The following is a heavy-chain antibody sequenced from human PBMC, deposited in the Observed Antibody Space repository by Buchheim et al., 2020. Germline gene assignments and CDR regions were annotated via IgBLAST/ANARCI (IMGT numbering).Heavy chain of an antibody. J-gene: IGHJ6*02. V-gene: IGHV4-4*02. CDR3: ARGHLGELSSQINYYYYYGMDV. CDR1: GGSISSSNW. CDR2: IYHSGST. D-gene: IGHD3-16*02. Sequence: QVQLQESGPGLVKPSGTLSLTCAVSGGSISSSNWWRWVRQPPGKGLEWIGEIYHSGSTNYNPSLKSRVTILVDKSKNQFSLKLSSVTAADTAVYYCARGHLGELSSQINYYYYYGMDVWGQGTT.